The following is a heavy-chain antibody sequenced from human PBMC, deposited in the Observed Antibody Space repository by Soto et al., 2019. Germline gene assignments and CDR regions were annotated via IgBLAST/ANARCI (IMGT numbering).Heavy chain of an antibody. Sequence: SETLSLTCTVSGGSISSAGYYWSWIRQHPGKGLEWIGSIYYSGSTYYNPSLKSRVTISVDTSKNQFSLKLSSVTAADTAVYYCARQCDSMTTVVTPFLDYWGQGTLVTVSS. CDR1: GGSISSAGYY. D-gene: IGHD4-17*01. V-gene: IGHV4-39*01. CDR2: IYYSGST. CDR3: ARQCDSMTTVVTPFLDY. J-gene: IGHJ4*02.